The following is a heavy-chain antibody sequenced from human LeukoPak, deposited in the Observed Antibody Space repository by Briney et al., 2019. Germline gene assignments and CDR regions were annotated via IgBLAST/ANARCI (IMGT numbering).Heavy chain of an antibody. Sequence: GGSLRLSCAASGFTVSSNYMSWVRQAPGKGLEWVSVIYSGGSTYYADSVKGRFTISRDNSKNTLYLQMNSLRAEDTAVYYCAYSSGYSSGGMDVWGQGTTVTVSS. D-gene: IGHD3-22*01. J-gene: IGHJ6*02. CDR3: AYSSGYSSGGMDV. CDR1: GFTVSSNY. V-gene: IGHV3-66*01. CDR2: IYSGGST.